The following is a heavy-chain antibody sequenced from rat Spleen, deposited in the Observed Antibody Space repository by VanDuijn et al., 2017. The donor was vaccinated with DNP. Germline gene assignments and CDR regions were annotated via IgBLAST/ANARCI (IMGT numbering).Heavy chain of an antibody. CDR3: ARLGGGPFDY. D-gene: IGHD1-1*01. Sequence: EVQLVESGGDLVQPGRSLKLSCAASGFTFSDYNMAWVRQAPTKGLEWVASISIDGSITYYRDSVKGRFTISRDNAKSTLYLQMNSLRSEDTATYYCARLGGGPFDYWGQGVMVTVSS. J-gene: IGHJ2*01. V-gene: IGHV5-22*01. CDR2: ISIDGSIT. CDR1: GFTFSDYN.